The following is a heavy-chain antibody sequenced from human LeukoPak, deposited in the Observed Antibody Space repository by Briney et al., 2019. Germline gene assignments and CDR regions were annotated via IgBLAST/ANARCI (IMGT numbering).Heavy chain of an antibody. CDR3: ARDTAQSLSLYGVVDF. Sequence: GGSLRLSCAASGFSFNNNVMHWVRQAPGKGLEWLAAISYDGSTRKYADSVKGRFTISRDNSKKSLSLQMNSLRGEDTAVYYCARDTAQSLSLYGVVDFWGQGTLVTVSS. J-gene: IGHJ4*02. CDR1: GFSFNNNV. D-gene: IGHD3-10*01. V-gene: IGHV3-30-3*01. CDR2: ISYDGSTR.